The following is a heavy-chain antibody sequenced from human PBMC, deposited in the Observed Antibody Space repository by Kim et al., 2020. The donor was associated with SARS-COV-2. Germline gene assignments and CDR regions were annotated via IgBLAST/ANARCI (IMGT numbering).Heavy chain of an antibody. CDR3: ATDPSTLTNDIPYYGMDV. Sequence: ASVKVSCKVSGYTLTELSMHWVRQAPGKGLEWMGGFDPEDGETIYAQKFQGRVTMTEDTSTDTAYMELSSLRSEDTAVYYCATDPSTLTNDIPYYGMDVWGQGTTVTVSS. J-gene: IGHJ6*02. D-gene: IGHD3-9*01. CDR2: FDPEDGET. V-gene: IGHV1-24*01. CDR1: GYTLTELS.